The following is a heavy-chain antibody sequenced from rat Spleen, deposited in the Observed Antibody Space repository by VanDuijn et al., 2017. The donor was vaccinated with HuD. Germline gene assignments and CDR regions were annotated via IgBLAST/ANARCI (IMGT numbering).Heavy chain of an antibody. D-gene: IGHD1-4*01. V-gene: IGHV2-43*01. CDR1: GFSLTNFH. Sequence: QVQLKESGPGLVQPSQALSLTCTVSGFSLTNFHVTWVRQPPGKGLEWMGVMWSGGSTDYNSALRSRLSISRDTSKSQVFLNVNSLQTEDTATYFCIRESLPGYNSHWFVYWGQGTLVTVSS. CDR3: IRESLPGYNSHWFVY. J-gene: IGHJ3*01. CDR2: MWSGGST.